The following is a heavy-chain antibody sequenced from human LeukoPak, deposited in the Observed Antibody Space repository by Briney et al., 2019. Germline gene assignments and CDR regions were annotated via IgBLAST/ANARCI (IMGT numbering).Heavy chain of an antibody. D-gene: IGHD5-12*01. V-gene: IGHV4-59*01. CDR1: GGPISVDY. CDR3: ARVDYSGYDTRGWFDP. Sequence: PSETLSLTCIVSGGPISVDYWNWIRQAPGKGLEWIGYIYYTGRTKYNPSLASRLTISIDTSKSQFSLRLTSVTAADTAVYYCARVDYSGYDTRGWFDPWGQGTLVTVSS. J-gene: IGHJ5*02. CDR2: IYYTGRT.